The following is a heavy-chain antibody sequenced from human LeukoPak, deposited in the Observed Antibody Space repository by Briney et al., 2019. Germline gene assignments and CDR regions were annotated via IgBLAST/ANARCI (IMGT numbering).Heavy chain of an antibody. Sequence: GGTLRLSCAASGFTFSSYGMSWVRQAPGKGLEWVSAISGSGGSTYYADSVKGRFTISRDNSKNTLYLQMNSLRAEDTAVYYCAKRPVPAAMRYFDYWGQGTLVTVSS. CDR3: AKRPVPAAMRYFDY. CDR1: GFTFSSYG. CDR2: ISGSGGST. J-gene: IGHJ4*02. D-gene: IGHD2-2*01. V-gene: IGHV3-23*01.